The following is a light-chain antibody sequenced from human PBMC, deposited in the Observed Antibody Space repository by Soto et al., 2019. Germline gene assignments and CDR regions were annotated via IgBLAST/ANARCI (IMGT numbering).Light chain of an antibody. Sequence: DIQLTQSPSFLSASVGDRVTITCRASQGISSYLAWYQQKPGKAPKLLIYAASTLQSGVPSRFSGSGSGTEFTLTISSLQPEDFATYYCQQLNSYPPTFGRGTKVEI. V-gene: IGKV1-9*01. CDR1: QGISSY. CDR3: QQLNSYPPT. CDR2: AAS. J-gene: IGKJ4*01.